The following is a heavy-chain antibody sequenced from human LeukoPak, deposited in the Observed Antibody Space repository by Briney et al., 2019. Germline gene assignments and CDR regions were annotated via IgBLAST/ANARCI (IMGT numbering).Heavy chain of an antibody. CDR2: INPSGGST. D-gene: IGHD3-22*01. CDR1: GYTFTSYY. J-gene: IGHJ3*02. CDR3: ARVYDSSGYYPYDAFDI. Sequence: ASVKVSCKASGYTFTSYYMHWVRQGPGQGLEWMGIINPSGGSTSYAQKFQGRVTMTRDMSTSTVYMELSSLRSEDTAVYYCARVYDSSGYYPYDAFDIWGQGTMVTVSS. V-gene: IGHV1-46*01.